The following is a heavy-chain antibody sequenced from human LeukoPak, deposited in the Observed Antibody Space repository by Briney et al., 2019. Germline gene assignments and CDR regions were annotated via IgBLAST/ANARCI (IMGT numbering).Heavy chain of an antibody. Sequence: SGGSLRLSCAASGFTFSNAWMSWVRQAPGKGLQWVGRIKSKTDGGTTDYAAPVKGRFTISRDDSKNTLYLQMNSLKTEDTAVYYCTTRGTTVTRTLRFDYWGQGTLVTVSS. J-gene: IGHJ4*02. CDR3: TTRGTTVTRTLRFDY. CDR1: GFTFSNAW. CDR2: IKSKTDGGTT. D-gene: IGHD4-17*01. V-gene: IGHV3-15*01.